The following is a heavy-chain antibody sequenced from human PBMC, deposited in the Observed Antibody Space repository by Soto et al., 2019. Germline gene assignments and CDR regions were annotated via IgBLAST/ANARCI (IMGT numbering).Heavy chain of an antibody. CDR3: AKDLSSYCSSTSCSPLDY. CDR2: ISYDGSNK. V-gene: IGHV3-30*18. Sequence: GGSLRLSCAASGFTFSSYGMHWVRQAPGKGLEWVAVISYDGSNKYYADSVKGGFTISRDNSKNTLYLQMNSLRAEDTAVYYCAKDLSSYCSSTSCSPLDYWGQGTLVTVSS. J-gene: IGHJ4*02. CDR1: GFTFSSYG. D-gene: IGHD2-2*01.